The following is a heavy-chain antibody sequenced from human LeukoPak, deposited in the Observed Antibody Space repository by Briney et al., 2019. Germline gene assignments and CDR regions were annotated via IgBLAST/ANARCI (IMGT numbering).Heavy chain of an antibody. CDR2: IKPDGSNQ. CDR3: ARLWGYDILTGDDDY. CDR1: GFTFSSLW. J-gene: IGHJ4*02. Sequence: PGGSLRLSCAASGFTFSSLWMAWVRQAPGKGLEWVANIKPDGSNQYYVDSMKGRFTISRDNAKNSLYLQMNSLRVEDTAVYYCARLWGYDILTGDDDYWGQGTLVTVSS. V-gene: IGHV3-7*01. D-gene: IGHD3-9*01.